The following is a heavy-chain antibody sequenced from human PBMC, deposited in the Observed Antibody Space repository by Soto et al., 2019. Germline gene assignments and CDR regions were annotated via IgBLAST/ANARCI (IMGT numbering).Heavy chain of an antibody. Sequence: PSETLSLTCAVASGTVRVKSHYWAWIRQPPGKGLEWIGAIDDSGRTYYSESLKSRATISVDTARNKLSLKLNSVPAPDTAVYYRATQGRNTRIVVVMHYATDFWRQGTAVTVSS. D-gene: IGHD1-26*01. CDR2: IDDSGRT. J-gene: IGHJ6*02. V-gene: IGHV4-39*01. CDR1: SGTVRVKSHY. CDR3: ATQGRNTRIVVVMHYATDF.